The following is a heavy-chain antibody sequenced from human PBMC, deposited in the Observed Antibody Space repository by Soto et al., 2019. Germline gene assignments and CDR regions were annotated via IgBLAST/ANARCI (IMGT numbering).Heavy chain of an antibody. CDR1: GFTLRNYA. CDR2: ISANDVGT. Sequence: PGGSLRLPCEASGFTLRNYAMTWVRQAPGKGLEWDSLISANDVGTYYAESVKTRFTISTDQSRNTVYLQMDSLRADDTAIYYCAKAKNYDNWDNRPPFDYWGQGTLVTVSS. D-gene: IGHD3-22*01. V-gene: IGHV3-23*01. CDR3: AKAKNYDNWDNRPPFDY. J-gene: IGHJ4*02.